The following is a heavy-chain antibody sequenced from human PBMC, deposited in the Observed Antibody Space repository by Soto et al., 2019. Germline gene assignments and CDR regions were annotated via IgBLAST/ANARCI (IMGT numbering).Heavy chain of an antibody. CDR3: ARDKIGIAAAARVGFDP. CDR2: INPSGGST. D-gene: IGHD6-13*01. Sequence: ASVKVSCKASGYTFTSYYMHWVRQAPGQGLEWMGIINPSGGSTSYAQKFQGRVTMTRDTSTSTVYMELSSLRSEDTAVYYCARDKIGIAAAARVGFDPWGQGTLVTVPS. J-gene: IGHJ5*02. CDR1: GYTFTSYY. V-gene: IGHV1-46*01.